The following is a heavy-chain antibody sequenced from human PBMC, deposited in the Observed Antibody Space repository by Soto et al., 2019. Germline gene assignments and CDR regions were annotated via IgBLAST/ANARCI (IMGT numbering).Heavy chain of an antibody. Sequence: PGGSLRLSCAASGFTCNSYSMNWVRQAPGKGLEWVSSMSRSSRYIYYADSVKGRFTISRDNARNSVYLQMNSLRAEDTAVYYCARDGGVAATLANYFDYWGQGTLVTVSS. D-gene: IGHD2-15*01. CDR2: MSRSSRYI. J-gene: IGHJ4*02. V-gene: IGHV3-21*01. CDR3: ARDGGVAATLANYFDY. CDR1: GFTCNSYS.